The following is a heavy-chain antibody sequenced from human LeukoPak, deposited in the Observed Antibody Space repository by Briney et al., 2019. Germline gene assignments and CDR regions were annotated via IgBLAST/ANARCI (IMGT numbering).Heavy chain of an antibody. J-gene: IGHJ4*02. V-gene: IGHV4-61*01. Sequence: PSETLSLTCTVSGGSVSSGSYYWSWIRQPPGEGLEWIVYIYYSGSTNYNPSLKSRVTISVDTSKNQFSLKLSSVTAADTAVYYCVSSDYYDSSGYGRFDYWGQGTLVTVSS. CDR3: VSSDYYDSSGYGRFDY. CDR2: IYYSGST. D-gene: IGHD3-22*01. CDR1: GGSVSSGSYY.